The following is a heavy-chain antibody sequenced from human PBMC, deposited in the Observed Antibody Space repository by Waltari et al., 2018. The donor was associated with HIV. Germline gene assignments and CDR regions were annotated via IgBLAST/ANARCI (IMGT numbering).Heavy chain of an antibody. CDR2: ISNNGHST. Sequence: VQLVESGGGLVQPGGSLRLSCSASGFTFSSYAMHWVRQAPGKGLEYVSAISNNGHSTYYADSVKGRFTISRDNSKNTLNLQMSSLRAEDTAVYYCVKEGGYCSGGRCYYYGMDVWGQGTTVTVSS. CDR3: VKEGGYCSGGRCYYYGMDV. V-gene: IGHV3-64D*06. J-gene: IGHJ6*02. CDR1: GFTFSSYA. D-gene: IGHD2-15*01.